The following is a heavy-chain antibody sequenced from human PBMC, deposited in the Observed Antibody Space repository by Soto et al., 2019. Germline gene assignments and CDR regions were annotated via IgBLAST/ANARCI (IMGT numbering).Heavy chain of an antibody. J-gene: IGHJ6*02. CDR1: RGTFSTSA. V-gene: IGHV1-69*12. Sequence: QVQLMQSGAEVKKPGSSVKVSCKASRGTFSTSAISWVRQAPGEGLEWVGGIMPVFATPDYAQKFQGRVTISADESTTTAYLELTSLTTDDTAVYYCARDKDRQQLGGNYYYILDVWGQGTAITVSS. CDR2: IMPVFATP. D-gene: IGHD3-3*02. CDR3: ARDKDRQQLGGNYYYILDV.